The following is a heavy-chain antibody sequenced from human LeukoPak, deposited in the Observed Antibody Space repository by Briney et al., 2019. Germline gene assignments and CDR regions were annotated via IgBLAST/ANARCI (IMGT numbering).Heavy chain of an antibody. CDR1: GFTFSSYW. D-gene: IGHD2-2*01. CDR3: ARGRVPAALYYYYYGMDV. CDR2: IKQDGSEK. Sequence: PGGSLRLSCAASGFTFSSYWMSWVRQAPGKGLEWVANIKQDGSEKYYVDSVKGRFTISRDNAKNSLYLQMNSLRAKDTAVYYCARGRVPAALYYYYYGMDVWGKGTTVTVSS. J-gene: IGHJ6*04. V-gene: IGHV3-7*03.